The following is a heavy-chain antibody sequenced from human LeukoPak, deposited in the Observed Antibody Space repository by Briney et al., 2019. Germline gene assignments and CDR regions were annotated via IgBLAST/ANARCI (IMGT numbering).Heavy chain of an antibody. D-gene: IGHD5-24*01. J-gene: IGHJ3*02. CDR1: GFTFSSYT. CDR3: AREYNAAFDI. V-gene: IGHV3-21*01. CDR2: ITGGSNYI. Sequence: GGSLRLSCAASGFTFSSYTMHWVRQAPGKGLEWVSSITGGSNYIFYADSVKGRFTISRDNAKNSLSLQMNSLRAEDTAVYYCAREYNAAFDIWGQGTMGTASS.